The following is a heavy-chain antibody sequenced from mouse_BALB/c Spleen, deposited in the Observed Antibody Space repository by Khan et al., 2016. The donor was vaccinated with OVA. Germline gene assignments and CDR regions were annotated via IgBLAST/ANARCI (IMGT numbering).Heavy chain of an antibody. CDR1: GFSLISYG. CDR2: IWAGGSS. V-gene: IGHV2-9*02. J-gene: IGHJ3*01. CDR3: ARDTTATPY. Sequence: QVQLKQSGPGPVAPSQSLSITCTVFGFSLISYGVHWVRQPPGKGLEWLRIIWAGGSSHYNLALMSRLSISKDNSKSQVFLKMNSLQTDDTAMYYCARDTTATPYWGQGTLVTVSA. D-gene: IGHD1-2*01.